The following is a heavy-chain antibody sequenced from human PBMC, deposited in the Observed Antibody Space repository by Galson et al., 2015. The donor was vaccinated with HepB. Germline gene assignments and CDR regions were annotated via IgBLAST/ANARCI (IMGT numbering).Heavy chain of an antibody. J-gene: IGHJ4*02. CDR2: IKSKTDGGTT. D-gene: IGHD3-22*01. CDR3: TTEYYYDSSGYQKVDY. V-gene: IGHV3-15*01. CDR1: GFTLSNAW. Sequence: SLRLSCAASGFTLSNAWMSWVRQAPGKGLEWVGRIKSKTDGGTTDYAAPVKGRFTISGDDSKNTLYLQMNGLKTEDTAVYYCTTEYYYDSSGYQKVDYWGQGTLVTVSS.